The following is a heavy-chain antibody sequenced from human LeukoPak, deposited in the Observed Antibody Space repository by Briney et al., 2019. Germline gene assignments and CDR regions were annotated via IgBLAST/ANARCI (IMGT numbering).Heavy chain of an antibody. J-gene: IGHJ3*02. CDR3: AKDRSSGWPRYDAFDI. CDR1: GFSVSAIY. CDR2: ISGSGGST. V-gene: IGHV3-23*01. Sequence: GGSLRLSCTVSGFSVSAIYMSWVRQAPGKGLEWVSAISGSGGSTYYADSVKGRFTISRDNSKNTLYLQMNSLRAEDTAVYYCAKDRSSGWPRYDAFDIWGQGTMVTVSS. D-gene: IGHD6-19*01.